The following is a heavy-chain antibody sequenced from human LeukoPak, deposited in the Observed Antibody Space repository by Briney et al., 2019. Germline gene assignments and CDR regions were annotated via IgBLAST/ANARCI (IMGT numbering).Heavy chain of an antibody. CDR3: ARLKSHMDV. V-gene: IGHV4-39*01. CDR1: GGSISSSSYY. CDR2: IYYSGST. J-gene: IGHJ6*03. Sequence: SETLSLTCTVSGGSISSSSYYWGWIRQPPGKGLEWIGSIYYSGSTYYNPSLKSRVTISVDTSKNQFSLKLSSVTAADTAVYYCARLKSHMDVWGKGTTVTISS.